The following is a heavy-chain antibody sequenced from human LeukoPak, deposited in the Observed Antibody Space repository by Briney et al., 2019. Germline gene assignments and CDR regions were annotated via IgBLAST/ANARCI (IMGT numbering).Heavy chain of an antibody. D-gene: IGHD1-26*01. Sequence: SETLSLTCTVSGGSISYFYWSWIRQPAGKGLELIGRIYTSGSTNYNPSLKSRVTMSVDTSKKQFSLKLSSVTAADTAVYYCARVRGSSGSYEYYHYMDVWGKGTTVTISS. CDR1: GGSISYFY. CDR2: IYTSGST. CDR3: ARVRGSSGSYEYYHYMDV. V-gene: IGHV4-4*07. J-gene: IGHJ6*03.